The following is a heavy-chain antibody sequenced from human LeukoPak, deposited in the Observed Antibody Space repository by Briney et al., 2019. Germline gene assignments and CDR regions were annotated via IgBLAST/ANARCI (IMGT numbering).Heavy chain of an antibody. J-gene: IGHJ5*02. D-gene: IGHD3-16*01. Sequence: AGGSLRLSCAASGFTFSTYWMSWLRLAPGKGLEWVAYIRQDGSDEYYVNSVKGRFTISRDNSKNSLYLQMDSLRAEDTALYYCARDYRLGYGLDPWGQGTLVTASS. CDR1: GFTFSTYW. CDR2: IRQDGSDE. CDR3: ARDYRLGYGLDP. V-gene: IGHV3-7*01.